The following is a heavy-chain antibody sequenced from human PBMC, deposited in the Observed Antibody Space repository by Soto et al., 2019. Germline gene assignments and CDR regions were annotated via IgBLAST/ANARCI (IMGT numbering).Heavy chain of an antibody. CDR1: GYTFTDRY. J-gene: IGHJ4*02. D-gene: IGHD1-26*01. CDR2: VDPEDGET. Sequence: EVQLVQSGTEVKKPGATVKISCKVSGYTFTDRYIHWVRQAPGKGFEWMGFVDPEDGETIYAEKFQGKLTMTADTSIDNAYMEMSSLRFDDMDDYYSASPHGSETFWGQGTLVTVSS. CDR3: ASPHGSETF. V-gene: IGHV1-69-2*01.